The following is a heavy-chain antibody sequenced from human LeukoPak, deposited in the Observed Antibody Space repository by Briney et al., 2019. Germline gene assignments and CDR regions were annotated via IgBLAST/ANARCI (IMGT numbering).Heavy chain of an antibody. V-gene: IGHV3-74*01. J-gene: IGHJ4*02. D-gene: IGHD3-10*01. CDR1: GFTFNSYW. CDR2: INSDGSST. Sequence: GGSLRLSCAASGFTFNSYWMHWVRQAPGKGLVWVSRINSDGSSTSSADSVKGRFTISRDNAKNTLYLQMNSLRAEDTAVYYCAREVAYYGSGRSIDYWGQGTLVTVSS. CDR3: AREVAYYGSGRSIDY.